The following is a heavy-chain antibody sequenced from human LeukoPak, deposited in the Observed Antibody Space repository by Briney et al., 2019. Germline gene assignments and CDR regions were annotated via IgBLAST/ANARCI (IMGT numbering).Heavy chain of an antibody. Sequence: PGGSLRLSCAASGFTFSSFAMSWVRQAPGKGLEWVSSVVASGTSTFYADSVKGRFTISRDNSKNTLYLQMNSLRAEDTAVYYCAKEGYYDSSGYYSADYWGQGTLVTVSS. CDR2: VVASGTST. CDR1: GFTFSSFA. V-gene: IGHV3-23*01. D-gene: IGHD3-22*01. CDR3: AKEGYYDSSGYYSADY. J-gene: IGHJ4*02.